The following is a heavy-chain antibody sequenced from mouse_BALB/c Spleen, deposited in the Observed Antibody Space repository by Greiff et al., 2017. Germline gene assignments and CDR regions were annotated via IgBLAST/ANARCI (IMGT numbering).Heavy chain of an antibody. D-gene: IGHD1-2*01. J-gene: IGHJ3*01. CDR1: GFTYSSYA. Sequence: EVMLVESGGGLVKPGGSLKLSCAASGFTYSSYAMSWVRQTPEKRLEWVASISSGGSTYYPDSVKGRFTISRDNARNILYLQMSSLRSEDTAMYYCARGYYGYPWFAYWGQGTLVTVSA. CDR2: ISSGGST. CDR3: ARGYYGYPWFAY. V-gene: IGHV5-6-5*01.